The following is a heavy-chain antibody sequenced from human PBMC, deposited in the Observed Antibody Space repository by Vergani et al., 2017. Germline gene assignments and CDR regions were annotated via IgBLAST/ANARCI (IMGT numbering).Heavy chain of an antibody. CDR3: ARDGGRETLYDFWSGYYYYFDY. CDR1: GFTFSSYG. Sequence: QVQLVESGGGVVQPGRSLRLSCAASGFTFSSYGMHWVRQAPGKGLEWVAVIWYDGSNKYYADSVKGRFTISSDNSKNTLYLQMNSLRAEDTAVYYCARDGGRETLYDFWSGYYYYFDYWGQGTLVTVSS. V-gene: IGHV3-33*01. J-gene: IGHJ4*02. CDR2: IWYDGSNK. D-gene: IGHD3-3*01.